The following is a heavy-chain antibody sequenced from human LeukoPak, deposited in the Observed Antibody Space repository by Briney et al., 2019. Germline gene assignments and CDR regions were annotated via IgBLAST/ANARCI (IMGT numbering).Heavy chain of an antibody. D-gene: IGHD3-10*01. CDR2: IYTSDSTNYNPSRT. V-gene: IGHV4-4*09. J-gene: IGHJ5*02. CDR1: GGSISSYY. CDR3: ARIRPGINWVDP. Sequence: SETLSLTRTVSGGSISSYYWSWIRQPPGKGLEWIGYIYTSDSTNYNPSRTNYNPSLKSRVTISVDTSKNHFSLKLSSVTAADTAVYYCARIRPGINWVDPWGPGTLVTVSS.